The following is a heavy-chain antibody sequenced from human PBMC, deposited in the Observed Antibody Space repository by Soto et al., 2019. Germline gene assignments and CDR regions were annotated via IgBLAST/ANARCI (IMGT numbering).Heavy chain of an antibody. CDR1: AGTISTYS. V-gene: IGHV4-59*01. D-gene: IGHD5-12*01. J-gene: IGHJ4*02. CDR2: IYYSGST. Sequence: SETLSLTCTVSAGTISTYSWSWIRQPPGKGLEWIGYIYYSGSTNYNPSLKSRVTISVDTSKNQFSLKLSSVTAADTAVYYCARAYGGYADYWGQGALVTVS. CDR3: ARAYGGYADY.